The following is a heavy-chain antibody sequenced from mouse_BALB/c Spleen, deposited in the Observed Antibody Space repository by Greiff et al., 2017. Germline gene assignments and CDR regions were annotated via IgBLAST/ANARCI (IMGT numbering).Heavy chain of an antibody. Sequence: VQLVESGPGLVAPSQSLSITCTVSGFSLTSYGVHWVRQPPGKGLEWLGVIWAGGSTNYNSALMSRLSISKDNSKSQVFLKMNSLQTDDTAMYYCARDMGYYGSSCYFDYWGQGTTLTVSS. CDR3: ARDMGYYGSSCYFDY. J-gene: IGHJ2*01. D-gene: IGHD1-1*01. V-gene: IGHV2-9*02. CDR1: GFSLTSYG. CDR2: IWAGGST.